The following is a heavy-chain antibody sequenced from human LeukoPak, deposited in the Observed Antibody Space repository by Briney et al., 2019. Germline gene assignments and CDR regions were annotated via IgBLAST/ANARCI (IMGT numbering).Heavy chain of an antibody. CDR2: IRYDGSNK. D-gene: IGHD6-13*01. CDR3: AKVPQKGSWYPLPYYYYYYMDV. Sequence: GGSLRLSCAASGFTFSSYGMHWVRQAPGKGLEWVAFIRYDGSNKYYADSVKGRFTISRDNSKNTLYLQMNSLRAEDTAVYYCAKVPQKGSWYPLPYYYYYYMDVWGKGTTVTVSS. V-gene: IGHV3-30*02. CDR1: GFTFSSYG. J-gene: IGHJ6*03.